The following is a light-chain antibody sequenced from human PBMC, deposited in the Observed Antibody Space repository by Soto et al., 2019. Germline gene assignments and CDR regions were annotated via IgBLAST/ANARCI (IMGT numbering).Light chain of an antibody. J-gene: IGKJ2*01. CDR2: DAS. CDR1: PDISNY. Sequence: DIQMTQSPSSLSASVGDRVTITCQASPDISNYLNWYQQKPGKAPKLRIYDASNLETGVPSRFSGSGSGTDFTFTISSLQPEDIATYYCQQYDNLPYTFGQGTKLEI. CDR3: QQYDNLPYT. V-gene: IGKV1-33*01.